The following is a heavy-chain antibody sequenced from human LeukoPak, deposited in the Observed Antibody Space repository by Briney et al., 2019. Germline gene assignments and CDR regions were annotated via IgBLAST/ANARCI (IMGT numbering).Heavy chain of an antibody. CDR3: ARDRSLVTAVSGSMNY. Sequence: ASVKVSCKASGYTFTSYYMHWVRRAPGQGLEWMGIINPSGGSTSYAQKFQGRVTMTRDTSTSTVYMELSSLRSEDTAVYHCARDRSLVTAVSGSMNYWGQGTLVTVSS. J-gene: IGHJ4*02. D-gene: IGHD6-19*01. V-gene: IGHV1-46*01. CDR1: GYTFTSYY. CDR2: INPSGGST.